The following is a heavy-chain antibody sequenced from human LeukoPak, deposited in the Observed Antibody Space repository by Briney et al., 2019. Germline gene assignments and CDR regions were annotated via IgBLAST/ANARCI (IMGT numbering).Heavy chain of an antibody. D-gene: IGHD3-16*02. CDR1: GGSISSYY. CDR2: IYYSGTI. Sequence: PSETLSLTCTVSGGSISSYYWSWIRQPPGKGLEWIGYIYYSGTINYNPSLKSRVTISLDTSKKQLSLKLSSVTAADTGVYYCARGRGLGVITPYSDSWGQGTLVTVSS. V-gene: IGHV4-59*12. CDR3: ARGRGLGVITPYSDS. J-gene: IGHJ4*02.